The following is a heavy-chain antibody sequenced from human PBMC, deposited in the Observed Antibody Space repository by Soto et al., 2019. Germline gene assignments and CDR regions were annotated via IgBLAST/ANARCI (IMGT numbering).Heavy chain of an antibody. V-gene: IGHV3-66*01. Sequence: GGSLRLSRAASGFTVSSNYMSWVRQAPGKELEWVSVIYSGGSTYYADSVKGRFTISRDNSKNTLYLQMNSLRAEDTAVYYCARDRPYSSSSGDYYYYYMDVWGKGTTVTVSS. CDR3: ARDRPYSSSSGDYYYYYMDV. J-gene: IGHJ6*03. D-gene: IGHD6-6*01. CDR2: IYSGGST. CDR1: GFTVSSNY.